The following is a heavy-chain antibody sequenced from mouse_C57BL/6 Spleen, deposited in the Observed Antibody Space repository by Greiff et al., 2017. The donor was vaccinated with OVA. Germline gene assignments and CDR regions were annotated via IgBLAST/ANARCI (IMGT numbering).Heavy chain of an antibody. V-gene: IGHV1-81*01. J-gene: IGHJ3*01. CDR1: GYTFTSYG. CDR2: IYPRSGNT. CDR3: AREGDSSGYERFAY. Sequence: VKLQESGAELARPGASVKLSCKASGYTFTSYGISWVKQRTGQGLEWIGEIYPRSGNTYYNEKFKGKATLTADKSSSTAYMELRSLTSEDSAVYFCAREGDSSGYERFAYWGQGTLVTVSA. D-gene: IGHD3-2*02.